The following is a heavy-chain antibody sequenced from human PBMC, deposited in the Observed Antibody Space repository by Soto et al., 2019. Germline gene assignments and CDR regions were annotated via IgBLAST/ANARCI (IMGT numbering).Heavy chain of an antibody. V-gene: IGHV3-72*01. CDR3: AREEAGDWPHHYYYYAMDV. Sequence: GGSLRLSCAVSGFIFSDQYMDWVRQAPGKGLEWVGRSRNKVNGYTTEYAASVKGRFTISRDDSKDALFLQMKSLKTEDTAVYYCAREEAGDWPHHYYYYAMDVWGQGTKVTVSS. J-gene: IGHJ6*02. CDR1: GFIFSDQY. D-gene: IGHD3-9*01. CDR2: SRNKVNGYTT.